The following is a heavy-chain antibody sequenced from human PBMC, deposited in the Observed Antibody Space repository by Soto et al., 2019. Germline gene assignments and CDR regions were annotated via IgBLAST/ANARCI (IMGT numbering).Heavy chain of an antibody. CDR3: ARVKVPAAILGAFDL. CDR1: GYTFSTYG. J-gene: IGHJ3*01. Sequence: QVQLVQSGAEMKKPGASVKVSCKASGYTFSTYGITWVRQAPGQGLDWMGWINPFKGDTNSAARFQDRVTMTTDTSTRTAYMEHRSLRSDDTAVYYGARVKVPAAILGAFDLWGQGTLVTVSS. CDR2: INPFKGDT. V-gene: IGHV1-18*01. D-gene: IGHD2-2*02.